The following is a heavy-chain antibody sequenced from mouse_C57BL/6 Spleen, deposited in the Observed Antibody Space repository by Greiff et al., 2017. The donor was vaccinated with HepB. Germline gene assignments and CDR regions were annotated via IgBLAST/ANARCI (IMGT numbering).Heavy chain of an antibody. Sequence: VQLQQSGAELVRPGTSVKVSCKASGYAFTNYLIEWVKQRPGQGLEWIGVINPGSGGTNYNEKFKGKATLTADKSSSTAYMQLSSLTSEDSAVYVCARRGYYGSSYWFAYWGQGTLVTVSA. V-gene: IGHV1-54*01. J-gene: IGHJ3*01. D-gene: IGHD1-1*01. CDR2: INPGSGGT. CDR1: GYAFTNYL. CDR3: ARRGYYGSSYWFAY.